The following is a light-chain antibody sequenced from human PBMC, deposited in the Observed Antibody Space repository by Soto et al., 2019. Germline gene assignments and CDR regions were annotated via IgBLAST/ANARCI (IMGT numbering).Light chain of an antibody. CDR3: QQYDKWRPSNT. V-gene: IGKV3-15*01. Sequence: EIVMTQSPATLSVSPGEGATVSCRASQSVSSNLAWYQQKPGQAPRLLIYGASTRATGIPARFNGSGSGTEFTLTISSLPSEDFAVYYCQQYDKWRPSNTFGQGTKLEIK. J-gene: IGKJ2*01. CDR2: GAS. CDR1: QSVSSN.